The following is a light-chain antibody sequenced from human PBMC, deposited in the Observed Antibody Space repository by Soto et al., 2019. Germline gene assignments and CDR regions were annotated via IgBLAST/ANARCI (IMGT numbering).Light chain of an antibody. CDR3: QQHYNWTVT. Sequence: TLSVSPGETVTFSCRASRSVSNRLAWYQHKPGQAPRLLISGASNGATGIPPKFSGSGSGTEFTLTVDSLQSDDIAVYYCQQHYNWTVTFGGGSKVDIK. CDR1: RSVSNR. J-gene: IGKJ4*01. CDR2: GAS. V-gene: IGKV3-15*01.